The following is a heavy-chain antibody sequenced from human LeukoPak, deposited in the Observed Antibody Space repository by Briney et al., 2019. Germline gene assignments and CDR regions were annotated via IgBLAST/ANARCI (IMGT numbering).Heavy chain of an antibody. V-gene: IGHV3-21*01. D-gene: IGHD5-12*01. CDR3: AREFHSGYETPGAFDI. Sequence: KPGGSLRLSCAASGFTFSRQSINWVRQAPGKGLEWVSSISSSSSYIYYADSVKGRFTISRDNAKNSLYLQMNSLRAEDTAVYYCAREFHSGYETPGAFDIWGQGTMVTVSS. CDR1: GFTFSRQS. CDR2: ISSSSSYI. J-gene: IGHJ3*02.